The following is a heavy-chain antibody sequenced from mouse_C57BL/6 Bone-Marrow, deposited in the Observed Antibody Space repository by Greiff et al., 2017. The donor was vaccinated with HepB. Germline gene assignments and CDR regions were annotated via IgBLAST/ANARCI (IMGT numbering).Heavy chain of an antibody. CDR2: IWTGGGT. CDR1: GFSLTSYA. CDR3: ARNYYSNYLYYYAMDY. J-gene: IGHJ4*01. V-gene: IGHV2-9-1*01. Sequence: VMLVESGPGLVAPSQSLSITCTVSGFSLTSYAISWVRQPPGKGLEWLGVIWTGGGTNYNSALKSRLSISKDNSKSQVFLKMNSLQTDDTARYYCARNYYSNYLYYYAMDYWGQGTSVTVSS. D-gene: IGHD2-5*01.